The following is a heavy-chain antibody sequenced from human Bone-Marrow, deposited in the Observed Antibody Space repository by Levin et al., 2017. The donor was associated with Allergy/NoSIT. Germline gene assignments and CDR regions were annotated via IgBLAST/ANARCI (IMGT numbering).Heavy chain of an antibody. CDR3: AWYSGLAEEGCLDP. CDR1: GYSFTTHY. Sequence: GESLKISCRGSGYSFTTHYIAWVRQMPGKGLEYMGIIYPGDSDTTYSPSFQGLVTISVDKSLNTAYLQWSSLDASDTAMYCWAWYSGLAEEGCLDPWGQGTLVTVSS. V-gene: IGHV5-51*01. D-gene: IGHD1-26*01. J-gene: IGHJ5*02. CDR2: IYPGDSDT.